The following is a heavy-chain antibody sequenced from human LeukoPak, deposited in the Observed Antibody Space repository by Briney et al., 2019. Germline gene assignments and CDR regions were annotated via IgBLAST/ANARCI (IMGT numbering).Heavy chain of an antibody. CDR3: AKDLHDIVVVVAATLDY. J-gene: IGHJ4*02. Sequence: GGSLRLSCAASGFTFSAYSMNWVRQAPGKGLEWVSAISGSGGSTYYADSVKGRFTISRDNSKNTLYLQMNSLRAEDTAIYYCAKDLHDIVVVVAATLDYWGQGTLVTVSS. CDR1: GFTFSAYS. D-gene: IGHD2-15*01. V-gene: IGHV3-23*01. CDR2: ISGSGGST.